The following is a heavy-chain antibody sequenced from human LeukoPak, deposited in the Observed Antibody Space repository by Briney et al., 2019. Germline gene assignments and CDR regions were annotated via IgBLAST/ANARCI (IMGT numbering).Heavy chain of an antibody. V-gene: IGHV4-61*02. CDR2: IYTSGST. CDR1: GGSISSGSYY. CDR3: ARDCGQQLVDNWFDP. D-gene: IGHD6-13*01. J-gene: IGHJ5*02. Sequence: PSETLSLTCTVSGGSISSGSYYWSWIRQPAGKGLEWIGRIYTSGSTNYNPSLKSRVTISVDTSKNQFSLKLSSVTAADTAVYYCARDCGQQLVDNWFDPWAREPWSPSPQ.